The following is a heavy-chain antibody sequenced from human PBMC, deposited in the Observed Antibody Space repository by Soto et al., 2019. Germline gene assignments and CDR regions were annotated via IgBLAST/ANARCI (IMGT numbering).Heavy chain of an antibody. V-gene: IGHV1-3*01. D-gene: IGHD1-26*01. CDR2: TNAGNGNT. CDR1: GYTFTGYA. Sequence: VASVKVSCKASGYTFTGYAMHWVRQAPGQRLEWMGWTNAGNGNTKYSQKFQGRVTITRDTSASTAYMELSSLRSEDTAVYYCARGSWELLDPLDYWGQGTLVTVSS. J-gene: IGHJ4*02. CDR3: ARGSWELLDPLDY.